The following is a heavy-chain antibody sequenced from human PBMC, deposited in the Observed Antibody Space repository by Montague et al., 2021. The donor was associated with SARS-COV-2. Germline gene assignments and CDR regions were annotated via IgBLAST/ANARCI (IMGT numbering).Heavy chain of an antibody. J-gene: IGHJ6*03. CDR2: INHSGST. CDR3: ARFWRRVVPSATGYWEKNDYYYYMDV. Sequence: SETLSLTCAVYGGSFSVYYWSWIRQPPGKGLEWIGEINHSGSTNXNPSLKSRVTISVDTSKNQFSLKLSSVTAADTAVYYCARFWRRVVPSATGYWEKNDYYYYMDVWGQGTPVTVSS. V-gene: IGHV4-34*01. CDR1: GGSFSVYY. D-gene: IGHD2-2*01.